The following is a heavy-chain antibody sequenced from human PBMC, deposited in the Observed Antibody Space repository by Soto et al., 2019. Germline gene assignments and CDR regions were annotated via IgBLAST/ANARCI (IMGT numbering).Heavy chain of an antibody. CDR1: GFTFSSYA. Sequence: GGSLRLSCAASGFTFSSYAMSWVRQAPGKGLEWVSAISGSGGSTYYADSVKGRFTISRDNSKNTLYLQMNSLRAEDTAVYYCVVRPGPYYYDSSGYPTHFDYWGQGTLVTVS. D-gene: IGHD3-22*01. CDR2: ISGSGGST. J-gene: IGHJ4*02. V-gene: IGHV3-23*01. CDR3: VVRPGPYYYDSSGYPTHFDY.